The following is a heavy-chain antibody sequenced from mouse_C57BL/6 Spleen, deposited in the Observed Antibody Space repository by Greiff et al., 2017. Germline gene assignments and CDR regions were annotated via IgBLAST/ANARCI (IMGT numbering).Heavy chain of an antibody. D-gene: IGHD2-3*01. V-gene: IGHV1-77*01. J-gene: IGHJ2*01. CDR1: GYTFTDYY. CDR2: IGPGSGST. CDR3: AREIYDGYPDY. Sequence: VQLQQSGAELVKPGASVKISCKASGYTFTDYYINWVKQRPGPGLEWSGKIGPGSGSTYYNEKFKGKATLTADKSSSTAYMQLSSLTSEDSAVYFCAREIYDGYPDYWGQGTTLTVSS.